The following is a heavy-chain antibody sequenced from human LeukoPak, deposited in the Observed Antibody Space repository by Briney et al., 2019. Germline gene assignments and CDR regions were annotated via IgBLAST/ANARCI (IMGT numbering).Heavy chain of an antibody. CDR1: GGTFSDYA. Sequence: ASVKVSCKASGGTFSDYAFSWARQAPGQGLEWMGRIIPILDVANYAQNFQGRVTITADISTSTACMELSSLRSEDTAVYYCARVGYCSGATCYGRIDYWGQGTLVTVSS. CDR3: ARVGYCSGATCYGRIDY. CDR2: IIPILDVA. D-gene: IGHD2-15*01. V-gene: IGHV1-69*04. J-gene: IGHJ4*02.